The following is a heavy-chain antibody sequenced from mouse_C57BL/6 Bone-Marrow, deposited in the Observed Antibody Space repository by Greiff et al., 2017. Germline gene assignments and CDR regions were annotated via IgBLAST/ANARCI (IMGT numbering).Heavy chain of an antibody. CDR2: IHPNSGST. CDR3: VYYYDDCSMDF. J-gene: IGHJ4*01. V-gene: IGHV1-64*01. Sequence: QVQLQQPGAELVKPGASVKLSCKASGYTFTSYWMHWVKQRPGQGLEWIGMIHPNSGSTNYNEKFKSKATLTVDKSSSTAYMQLSSLTSEDSAFYSCVYYYDDCSMDFWGQGTSVTVSS. D-gene: IGHD2-4*01. CDR1: GYTFTSYW.